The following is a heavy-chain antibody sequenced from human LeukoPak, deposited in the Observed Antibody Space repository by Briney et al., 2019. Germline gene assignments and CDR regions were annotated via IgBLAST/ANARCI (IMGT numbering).Heavy chain of an antibody. D-gene: IGHD6-19*01. Sequence: GGSLRLSCAASGFTFSSYTMNWVRQAPGKGLEWVANIKQDGSEKYYVDSVKGRFTISRDNAKNSLYLQMNSLRAEDTAVYYCARIAVAVETAEYFQHWGQGTLVTVSS. J-gene: IGHJ1*01. CDR2: IKQDGSEK. V-gene: IGHV3-7*01. CDR3: ARIAVAVETAEYFQH. CDR1: GFTFSSYT.